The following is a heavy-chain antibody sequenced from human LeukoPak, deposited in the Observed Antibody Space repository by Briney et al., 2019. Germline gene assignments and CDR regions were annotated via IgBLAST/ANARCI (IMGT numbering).Heavy chain of an antibody. V-gene: IGHV3-53*01. CDR1: GFTVSSNY. CDR2: IYSGGST. D-gene: IGHD5-24*01. CDR3: ARIFVRGYNYPDAFDI. J-gene: IGHJ3*02. Sequence: GGSLRLSCAASGFTVSSNYMSWVRQAPGKGLEWVSVIYSGGSTYYADSVKGRFTISRDNSKNTLYLQMNSLRAEDTAVYYCARIFVRGYNYPDAFDIWGQGTMVTVSS.